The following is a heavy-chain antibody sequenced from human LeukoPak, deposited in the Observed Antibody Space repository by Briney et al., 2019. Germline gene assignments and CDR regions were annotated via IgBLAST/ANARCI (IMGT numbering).Heavy chain of an antibody. CDR2: IVVGSGNT. V-gene: IGHV1-58*02. D-gene: IGHD2-2*01. J-gene: IGHJ6*02. CDR3: AASPHYCSSTSCYGGNYYYYYGMDV. CDR1: GFTFTSSA. Sequence: GTSVKVSCKASGFTFTSSAMQWVRQARGQRLEWIGWIVVGSGNTNYAQKFQERVTITRDMSTSTAYMELSSLRSEDTAVYYCAASPHYCSSTSCYGGNYYYYYGMDVWGQGTTVTVSS.